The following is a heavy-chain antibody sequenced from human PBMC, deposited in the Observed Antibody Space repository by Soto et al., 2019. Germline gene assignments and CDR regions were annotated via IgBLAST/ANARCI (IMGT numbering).Heavy chain of an antibody. V-gene: IGHV3-30*18. J-gene: IGHJ4*02. CDR3: ANLYYGSGSSNDY. CDR1: GFTFSSYG. D-gene: IGHD3-10*01. Sequence: QVQLVESGGGVVQPGRSLRLSCAASGFTFSSYGMHWVRQAPGKGLEWVAVISYDGSNKYYADSVKGRFTISRDNSKNTLYLQMNSLRAEDTAVYYCANLYYGSGSSNDYWGQGTLVTVSS. CDR2: ISYDGSNK.